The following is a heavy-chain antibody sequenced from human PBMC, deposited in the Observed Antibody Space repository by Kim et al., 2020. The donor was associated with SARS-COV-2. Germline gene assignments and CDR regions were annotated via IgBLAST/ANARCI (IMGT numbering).Heavy chain of an antibody. J-gene: IGHJ5*02. CDR3: ARLIAVAAVHWFDP. CDR2: IYPGDSDT. Sequence: GESLKISCLGSGYSFTNYWIGWVRQMPGKGLEWMGIIYPGDSDTKYSPSFQGQVTISADKSINTAYLQWTSLKPSDTAIYYCARLIAVAAVHWFDPWGQGTLVTVSS. CDR1: GYSFTNYW. D-gene: IGHD6-19*01. V-gene: IGHV5-51*01.